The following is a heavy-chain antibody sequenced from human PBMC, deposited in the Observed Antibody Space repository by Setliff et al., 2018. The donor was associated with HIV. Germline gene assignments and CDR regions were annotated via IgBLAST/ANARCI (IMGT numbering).Heavy chain of an antibody. D-gene: IGHD3-22*01. CDR2: MNPNSGTT. J-gene: IGHJ6*03. CDR3: ARARRDSYDRGRRNHYYIDV. V-gene: IGHV1-8*02. Sequence: GASVKVSCKASGYTFTTYDINWVRQATGQGLEWMGWMNPNSGTTGYAQKFKGRVTMTRDTSISTAYMELNNLKFEDTAVYYCARARRDSYDRGRRNHYYIDVWGKGTTVTVSS. CDR1: GYTFTTYD.